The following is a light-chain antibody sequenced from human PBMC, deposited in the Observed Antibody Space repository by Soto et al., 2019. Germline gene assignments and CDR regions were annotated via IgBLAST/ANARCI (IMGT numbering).Light chain of an antibody. J-gene: IGLJ2*01. Sequence: QSALTQPASVSGSPGQSITISCTGTSSDVGGYNYVSWYQQHPGKAPKLLIYEVSDRPSGVSNRFSGSKSGNTASLTISGLQAEDEADYYCSSYTSSGTYVVFGGGTKPTVL. CDR3: SSYTSSGTYVV. V-gene: IGLV2-14*03. CDR2: EVS. CDR1: SSDVGGYNY.